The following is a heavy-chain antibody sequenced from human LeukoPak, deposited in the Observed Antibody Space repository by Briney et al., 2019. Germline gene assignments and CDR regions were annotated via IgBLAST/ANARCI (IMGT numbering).Heavy chain of an antibody. D-gene: IGHD6-13*01. CDR2: INHSGST. CDR1: GGSFSGYY. V-gene: IGHV4-34*01. J-gene: IGHJ4*02. Sequence: PSETLSLTCAVYGGSFSGYYWSWIRQPPGKGLEWIGEINHSGSTNYNPSLKSRVTISVDTSKNQFSLKLSSVTAADTAVYYCASGKRDSRTPHYFDYGGQGTLVTVSS. CDR3: ASGKRDSRTPHYFDY.